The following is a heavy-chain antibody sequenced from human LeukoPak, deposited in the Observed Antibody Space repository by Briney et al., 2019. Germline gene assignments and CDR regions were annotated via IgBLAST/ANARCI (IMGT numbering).Heavy chain of an antibody. V-gene: IGHV3-53*01. CDR1: GFTVSSNY. Sequence: GGSLRLSCAASGFTVSSNYMSWVRQAPGKGLEWVSVIYSGGSTYYADSVKGRFTISRDNSKNTLYLQMNSLRAEDTAVYYCARCGSTSCSGAFDIWGQGTMVTVSS. CDR3: ARCGSTSCSGAFDI. J-gene: IGHJ3*02. D-gene: IGHD2-2*01. CDR2: IYSGGST.